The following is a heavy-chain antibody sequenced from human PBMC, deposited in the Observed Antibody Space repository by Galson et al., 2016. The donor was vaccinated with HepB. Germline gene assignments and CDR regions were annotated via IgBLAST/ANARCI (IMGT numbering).Heavy chain of an antibody. V-gene: IGHV1-18*01. CDR3: ARDRRMGRGYKYYYSGMGF. J-gene: IGHJ6*02. Sequence: SVKVSCKASGYAFPSYGISWVRQAPGQGLEWMGWISPYNGKTKSSQKFQGRVAMTTDTSTRTVSMELRSLRSDDTAVYFCARDRRMGRGYKYYYSGMGFWGQGTSVTVSS. CDR2: ISPYNGKT. CDR1: GYAFPSYG. D-gene: IGHD3-10*01.